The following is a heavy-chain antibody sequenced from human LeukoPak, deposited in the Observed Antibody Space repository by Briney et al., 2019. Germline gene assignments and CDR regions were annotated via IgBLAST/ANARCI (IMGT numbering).Heavy chain of an antibody. CDR2: ISAYNGNT. CDR3: ARDGFEQWLESNWFDP. V-gene: IGHV1-18*01. D-gene: IGHD6-19*01. Sequence: ASVKVSCKASGYTFTSYGISWVRQAPGQGLEWMGWISAYNGNTNYAQKLQGRVTMTTDTSTSTAYMELRSLRSDDTAVYYCARDGFEQWLESNWFDPWGQGTLVTVSS. J-gene: IGHJ5*02. CDR1: GYTFTSYG.